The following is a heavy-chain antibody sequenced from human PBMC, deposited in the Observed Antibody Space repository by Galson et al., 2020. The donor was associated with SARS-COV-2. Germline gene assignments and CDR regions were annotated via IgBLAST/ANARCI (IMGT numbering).Heavy chain of an antibody. D-gene: IGHD1-26*01. V-gene: IGHV1-18*04. CDR1: GYTFKNYG. CDR3: ARDNWSFFGNRYYAMDV. Sequence: ASVKVSCKASGYTFKNYGINWVRQAPGQGLEWMAWINTYNGNTNYAQKFQGRLTMTTDTSTSTAYMELRSLRNDDTAVYYCARDNWSFFGNRYYAMDVCGQGTTVTVSS. J-gene: IGHJ6*02. CDR2: INTYNGNT.